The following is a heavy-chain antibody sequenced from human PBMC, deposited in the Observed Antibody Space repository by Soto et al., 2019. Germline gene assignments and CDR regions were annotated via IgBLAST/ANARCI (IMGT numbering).Heavy chain of an antibody. CDR1: GYTFSSYG. D-gene: IGHD3-22*01. J-gene: IGHJ3*01. CDR2: IIAYNGNR. V-gene: IGHV1-18*01. Sequence: QVQLVQSGAEVKKTGASVKVSCKASGYTFSSYGINWVRQAPGQGLERLGWIIAYNGNRNYAENIQGRLTMTTDTSTTTAYMELRRLRSDGTAVYYCTIDGPLDYYYDSSGYLIGAFDLWGPGKMVTVYS. CDR3: TIDGPLDYYYDSSGYLIGAFDL.